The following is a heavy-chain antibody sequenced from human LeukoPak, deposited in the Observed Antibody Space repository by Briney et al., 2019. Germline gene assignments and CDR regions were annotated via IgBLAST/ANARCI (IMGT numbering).Heavy chain of an antibody. J-gene: IGHJ5*02. Sequence: KPSETLSLTCTVSGGSISSSSYYWGWIRQPPGKGLEWIGSIYYSGSTYYNPSLKSRVTISVDRSKNQFSLKLSSVTATDTAVYYCARRRVGATSANAFDPWGQGTLVTVSS. CDR3: ARRRVGATSANAFDP. V-gene: IGHV4-39*07. CDR2: IYYSGST. D-gene: IGHD1-26*01. CDR1: GGSISSSSYY.